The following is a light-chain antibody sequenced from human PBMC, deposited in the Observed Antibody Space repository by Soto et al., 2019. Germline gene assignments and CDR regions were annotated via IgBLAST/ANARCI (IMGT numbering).Light chain of an antibody. CDR1: SSDVGGYDY. CDR2: DVS. J-gene: IGLJ1*01. Sequence: QSVLTQPACVSGSPGQSITISCTGTSSDVGGYDYVSWYQQHPGKAPKLMIYDVSNRPSGVSNRFSGSKSGNTASLTISGLQAEDEADYYCSSYTNSSPYVFGTGTKV. V-gene: IGLV2-14*01. CDR3: SSYTNSSPYV.